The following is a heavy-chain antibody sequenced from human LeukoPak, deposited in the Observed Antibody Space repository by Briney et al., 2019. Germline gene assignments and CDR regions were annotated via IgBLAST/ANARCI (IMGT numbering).Heavy chain of an antibody. J-gene: IGHJ4*02. CDR1: GYTFTDNY. D-gene: IGHD4-11*01. CDR2: VDPEDGET. Sequence: ATVKISCKXSGYTFTDNYMHWVQQAPRKGLEWMGLVDPEDGETIYAQKFQGRVTITADTSTDTAYMELSSLRSEDTAMYYCATTSNRARYFDFWGQGTLVTVSS. V-gene: IGHV1-69-2*01. CDR3: ATTSNRARYFDF.